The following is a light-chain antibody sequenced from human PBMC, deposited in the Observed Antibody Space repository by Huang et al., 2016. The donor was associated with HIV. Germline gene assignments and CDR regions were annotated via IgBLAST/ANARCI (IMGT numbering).Light chain of an antibody. Sequence: IQLTQSPSSLSASVGDRVTITCRACEGISSYLAWYQQKSGKAPKFLIYAASTLQSGVPSRFSGSGSGTDFTLTSSSLQPEDFATYYCQQLNDYPWTFGQGTKVEIK. CDR2: AAS. CDR3: QQLNDYPWT. V-gene: IGKV1-9*01. CDR1: EGISSY. J-gene: IGKJ1*01.